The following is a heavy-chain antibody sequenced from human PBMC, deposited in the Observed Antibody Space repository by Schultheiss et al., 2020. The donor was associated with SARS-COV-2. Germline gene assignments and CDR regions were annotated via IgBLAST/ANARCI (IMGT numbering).Heavy chain of an antibody. V-gene: IGHV1-69*04. CDR2: IIPILGIA. Sequence: SVKVSCKASGGTFSSYAISWVRQAPGQGLEWMGRIIPILGIANYAQKFQGRVTMTRDTSISTAYMELSSLRSEDTAVYYCARGQGIFGGYWGQGTLVTVSS. CDR1: GGTFSSYA. CDR3: ARGQGIFGGY. D-gene: IGHD3-10*01. J-gene: IGHJ4*02.